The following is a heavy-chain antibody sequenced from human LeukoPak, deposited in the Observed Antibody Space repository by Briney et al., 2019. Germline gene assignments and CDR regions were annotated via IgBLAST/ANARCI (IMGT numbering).Heavy chain of an antibody. V-gene: IGHV4-59*01. J-gene: IGHJ4*02. CDR3: ARGLLGVTNAVDY. CDR2: ISYSGIT. CDR1: GDSISPYY. D-gene: IGHD1-26*01. Sequence: SETLSLTCSVSGDSISPYYWSWIRQPPGKYLEWIGYISYSGITTYNPSLKSRVTLSVDTSKNQFSLKLSSVTAADTAVYYCARGLLGVTNAVDYWGQGTLTTVSS.